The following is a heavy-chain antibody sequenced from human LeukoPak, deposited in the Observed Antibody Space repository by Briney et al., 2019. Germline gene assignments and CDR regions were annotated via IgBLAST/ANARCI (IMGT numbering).Heavy chain of an antibody. CDR2: INPNSGGT. V-gene: IGHV1-2*02. D-gene: IGHD3-10*01. Sequence: ASVKVSCKASGYTFTGYYMHWVRQAPGQGLEWMGWINPNSGGTNYAQKFQGRVTMTRDTSISTAYMELSRLRSDDTAVYYCARAYYYGSGSLDYWGQGTLVTVSS. CDR3: ARAYYYGSGSLDY. CDR1: GYTFTGYY. J-gene: IGHJ4*02.